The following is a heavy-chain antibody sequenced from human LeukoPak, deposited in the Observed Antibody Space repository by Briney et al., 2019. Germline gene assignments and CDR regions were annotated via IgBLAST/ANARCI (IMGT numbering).Heavy chain of an antibody. CDR3: AKVLARAAAGDY. J-gene: IGHJ4*02. Sequence: GGSLRLSCGASGFTFSRYAMSWVRQAPGKGLQWVSEIGGSGGAIYYADSVKGRFTISRDNSKNTLYLQMNSLRAEDTAVYYCAKVLARAAAGDYWGQGTLVTVSS. CDR2: IGGSGGAI. V-gene: IGHV3-23*01. CDR1: GFTFSRYA. D-gene: IGHD6-13*01.